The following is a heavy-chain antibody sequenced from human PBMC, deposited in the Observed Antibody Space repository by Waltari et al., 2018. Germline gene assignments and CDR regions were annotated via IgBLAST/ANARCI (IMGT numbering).Heavy chain of an antibody. CDR2: INHSGST. D-gene: IGHD6-6*01. J-gene: IGHJ6*03. CDR3: ARLSSSSSRYYYYYMDV. V-gene: IGHV4-34*01. Sequence: QVQLQLWGAGLLKPSETLSLTCAVYGGSFSGYYWTWVRPPPGKGMEWIGEINHSGSTNYNPSIKSRVTISVDTSKNQFSLKLSSVTAADTAVYYCARLSSSSSRYYYYYMDVWGKGTTVTVSS. CDR1: GGSFSGYY.